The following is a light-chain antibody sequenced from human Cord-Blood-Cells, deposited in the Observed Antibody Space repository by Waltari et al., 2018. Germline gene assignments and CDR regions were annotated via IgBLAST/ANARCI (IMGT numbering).Light chain of an antibody. CDR1: RSDLGSYNL. J-gene: IGLJ1*01. V-gene: IGLV2-23*02. Sequence: QSALTQPASVSGSPGQSTTIPCTGTRSDLGSYNLVSWYQQHPGKAPKLMIYEVSKRPSGVSNRFSGSKSGNTASLTISGLQAEDEADYYCCSYAGSSTFVFGTGTKVTVL. CDR3: CSYAGSSTFV. CDR2: EVS.